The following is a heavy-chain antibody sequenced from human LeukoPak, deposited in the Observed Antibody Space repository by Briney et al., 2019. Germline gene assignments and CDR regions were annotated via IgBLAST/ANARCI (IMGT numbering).Heavy chain of an antibody. J-gene: IGHJ4*02. CDR1: GYTFTSYG. CDR3: ARALLLRGVMIGNDY. D-gene: IGHD3-10*01. Sequence: ALVKVSCKASGYTFTSYGISWVRQAPGQGLEWMGWINAYNGNTNSAQKLQGRVTMTTDTSTSTAYMELRSLRSDDTAVYYCARALLLRGVMIGNDYWGQGTLVTVSS. CDR2: INAYNGNT. V-gene: IGHV1-18*01.